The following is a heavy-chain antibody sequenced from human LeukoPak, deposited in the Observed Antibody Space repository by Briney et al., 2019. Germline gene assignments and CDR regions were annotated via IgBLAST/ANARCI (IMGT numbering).Heavy chain of an antibody. V-gene: IGHV3-72*01. CDR2: TRNKANSYTT. D-gene: IGHD1-14*01. CDR1: GFTFSDHY. Sequence: GGSLRLSCAASGFTFSDHYIDWVRQAPGKGLEWVGRTRNKANSYTTEYAASVKDRFTISGDDSKNSVFLQMNSLKTEDTAIYYCARVNEPVLSRDHLDIWGQGTMVTVSS. J-gene: IGHJ3*02. CDR3: ARVNEPVLSRDHLDI.